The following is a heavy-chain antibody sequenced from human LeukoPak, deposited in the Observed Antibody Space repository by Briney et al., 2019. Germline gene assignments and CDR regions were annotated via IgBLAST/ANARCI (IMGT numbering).Heavy chain of an antibody. Sequence: PERSLRLSCTASGFTFGDYAMSWFRQAPGKGLEWVGFIRSKAYGGTTEYAASVKGRFTISRDDSKSIAYLQMNSLKTEDTAVYYCTRGLISMIVVEFDYWGQGTLVTVSS. D-gene: IGHD3-22*01. CDR1: GFTFGDYA. CDR3: TRGLISMIVVEFDY. J-gene: IGHJ4*02. CDR2: IRSKAYGGTT. V-gene: IGHV3-49*03.